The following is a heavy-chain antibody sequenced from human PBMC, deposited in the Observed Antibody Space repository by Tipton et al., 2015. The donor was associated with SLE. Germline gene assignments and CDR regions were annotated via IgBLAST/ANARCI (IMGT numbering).Heavy chain of an antibody. Sequence: TLSLTCAVSGDSISSYNWWSWVRQSPGKGLEWIGEIYHSGKTTYNPSLKSRVTISLDTSKNQFSLKLSSVTAADTAMYYCARHVRGQQLDEVWGQGTLVTVSS. CDR2: IYHSGKT. CDR3: ARHVRGQQLDEV. D-gene: IGHD3-10*02. J-gene: IGHJ4*02. CDR1: GDSISSYNW. V-gene: IGHV4-4*02.